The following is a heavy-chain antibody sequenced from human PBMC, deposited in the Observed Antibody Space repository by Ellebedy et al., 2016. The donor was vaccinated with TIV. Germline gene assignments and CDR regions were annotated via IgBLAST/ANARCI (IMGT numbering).Heavy chain of an antibody. V-gene: IGHV3-23*01. CDR2: ISFSGDGT. Sequence: GESLKISXAASGFTFNISAMSWGRQAPGKGLEWVSTISFSGDGTYYADSVRGRFTISRDNSKNTLYLQMNSLRVEDTAVYYCAPDLGYSYGSFDYWGQGTLVTVSS. J-gene: IGHJ4*02. CDR3: APDLGYSYGSFDY. CDR1: GFTFNISA. D-gene: IGHD5-18*01.